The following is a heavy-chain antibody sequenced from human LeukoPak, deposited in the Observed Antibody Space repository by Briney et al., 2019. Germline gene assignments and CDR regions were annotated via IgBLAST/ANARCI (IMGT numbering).Heavy chain of an antibody. CDR2: ISGSGGST. CDR1: GFTFSSYA. CDR3: TRAYDSSGYYDYYYGMDV. J-gene: IGHJ6*02. D-gene: IGHD3-22*01. V-gene: IGHV3-23*01. Sequence: PGGSLRLSCAASGFTFSSYAMSWVRQAPGKGLEWVSAISGSGGSTYYADSVKGRFTISRDNSKNTLHLQMNSLRAEDTAVYYCTRAYDSSGYYDYYYGMDVWGQGTTVTVSS.